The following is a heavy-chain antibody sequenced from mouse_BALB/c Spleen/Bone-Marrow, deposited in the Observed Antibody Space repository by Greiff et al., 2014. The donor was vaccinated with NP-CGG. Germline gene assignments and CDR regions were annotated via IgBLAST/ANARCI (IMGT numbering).Heavy chain of an antibody. Sequence: VQLKESGAELVKPGASVKLSCTASGFKIKDTCMHWVRQRPEQGLEWIGRIDPANGDTRYDPKFQGKATITADTSSSTAYLQLSSLTSEDTAVYCCARYRLGTYFDYWGQGTTLTVSS. J-gene: IGHJ2*01. V-gene: IGHV14-3*02. CDR3: ARYRLGTYFDY. CDR1: GFKIKDTC. D-gene: IGHD2-14*01. CDR2: IDPANGDT.